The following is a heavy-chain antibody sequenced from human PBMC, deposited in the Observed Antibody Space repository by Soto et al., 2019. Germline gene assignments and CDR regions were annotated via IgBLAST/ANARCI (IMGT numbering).Heavy chain of an antibody. Sequence: PGGSLRLSCAASGFTFSSYAMSWVRQAPGKGLEWVSTISGSGGSTYYADSVKGRLTIFRDNSKNTLYLQMNSLRAEDTAVYYCAKGGRQWLVTSDFNYWGQGALVTVS. V-gene: IGHV3-23*01. CDR1: GFTFSSYA. CDR2: ISGSGGST. CDR3: AKGGRQWLVTSDFNY. D-gene: IGHD6-19*01. J-gene: IGHJ4*02.